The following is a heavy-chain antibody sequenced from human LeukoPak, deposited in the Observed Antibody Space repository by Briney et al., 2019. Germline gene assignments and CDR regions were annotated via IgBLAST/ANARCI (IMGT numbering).Heavy chain of an antibody. CDR2: IYYSGST. V-gene: IGHV4-39*07. J-gene: IGHJ6*03. CDR3: ARSSSSYYYYMDV. D-gene: IGHD6-13*01. CDR1: GGSISSSSYY. Sequence: SETLSLTCTVSGGSISSSSYYWGWIRQPPGKGLEWIGSIYYSGSTYYNPSLKSRVTISVDTSKNQFSLKLSSVTAADTAVYYCARSSSSYYYYMDVWGKGTTVTVSS.